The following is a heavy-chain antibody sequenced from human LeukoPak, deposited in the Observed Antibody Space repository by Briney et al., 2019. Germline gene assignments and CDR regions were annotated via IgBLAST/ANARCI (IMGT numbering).Heavy chain of an antibody. D-gene: IGHD6-13*01. Sequence: QPGGSLRLSCAASGFTFSDYWMSWVRQAPGKGPEWVANIKYDGREKWYVDSVKGRFTISRDNAKNSLYLQMNSLRAEDTAVYYCAKGASSSWPTCDYWGQGTLVTVSS. CDR1: GFTFSDYW. CDR2: IKYDGREK. V-gene: IGHV3-7*01. CDR3: AKGASSSWPTCDY. J-gene: IGHJ4*02.